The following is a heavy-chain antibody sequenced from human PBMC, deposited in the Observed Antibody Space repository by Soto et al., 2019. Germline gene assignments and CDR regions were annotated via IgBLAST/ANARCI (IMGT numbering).Heavy chain of an antibody. D-gene: IGHD1-20*01. CDR1: GGPISSYY. CDR3: ARAPLYNYDDDEYYYYYGMDV. J-gene: IGHJ6*02. V-gene: IGHV4-59*01. CDR2: IYYSGST. Sequence: PSETLSLTCTVSGGPISSYYWSWIRQPPGKGLEWIGYIYYSGSTNYNPSLKSRVTISVDTSKNQFSLKLSSVTAADTAVYYCARAPLYNYDDDEYYYYYGMDVWGQGTTVTVSS.